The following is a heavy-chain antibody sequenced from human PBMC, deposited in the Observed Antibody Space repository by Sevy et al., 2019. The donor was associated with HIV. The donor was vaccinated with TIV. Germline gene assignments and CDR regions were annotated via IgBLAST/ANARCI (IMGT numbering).Heavy chain of an antibody. CDR3: AREGCARPHDY. D-gene: IGHD2-2*02. CDR1: GFAFHEYS. V-gene: IGHV3-23*01. Sequence: GGSLRLSCAASGFAFHEYSMSWIRQAPGKGLEWVATLSFGCGKINYADSVKDRFTISRDNSKNSFYLQMDNLRVEDTALYYCAREGCARPHDYWGQGTRVTVSS. J-gene: IGHJ4*02. CDR2: LSFGCGKI.